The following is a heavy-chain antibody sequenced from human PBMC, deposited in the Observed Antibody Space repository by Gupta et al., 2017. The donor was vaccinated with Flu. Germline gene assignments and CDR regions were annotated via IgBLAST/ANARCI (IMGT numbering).Heavy chain of an antibody. D-gene: IGHD7-27*01. J-gene: IGHJ4*02. CDR3: ARDSQVGLGFDC. CDR1: GGSFRGYY. Sequence: QVQLQQWGTGLLKPSETLSLTCVVYGGSFRGYYWTWIRQPPGKGLDWIGEINHSGNTNYSPSLKSRVTTSVDTSKNQFSLKLKSVTAADTAIYYCARDSQVGLGFDCWGQGTLVTVSS. V-gene: IGHV4-34*01. CDR2: INHSGNT.